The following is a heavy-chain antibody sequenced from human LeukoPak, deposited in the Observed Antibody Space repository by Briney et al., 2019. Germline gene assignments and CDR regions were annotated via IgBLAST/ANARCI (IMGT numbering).Heavy chain of an antibody. CDR1: GYTFTSYA. CDR2: INTNTGNP. CDR3: ARIDPSIAAAGTSGFDY. V-gene: IGHV7-4-1*02. J-gene: IGHJ4*02. D-gene: IGHD6-13*01. Sequence: ASVKVSCKASGYTFTSYAMNWVRQAPGQGLEWMGWINTNTGNPTYAQGFTGRFVFSLGTSVSTAYLQISSLKAEDTAVYYCARIDPSIAAAGTSGFDYWGQGTLVTVSS.